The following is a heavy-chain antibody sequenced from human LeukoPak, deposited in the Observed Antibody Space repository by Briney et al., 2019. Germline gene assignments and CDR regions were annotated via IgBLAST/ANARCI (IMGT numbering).Heavy chain of an antibody. D-gene: IGHD5-18*01. CDR1: GYTFTNYG. CDR3: ARYSYGLYYFDS. J-gene: IGHJ4*02. CDR2: ISDYNGIT. Sequence: GASVKVSCKASGYTFTNYGISWVRQAPGQGLEWMGWISDYNGITNCAQTFQGRVTMTTDTSTSTAYMELRSLRSDDTGVYYCARYSYGLYYFDSWGQGTLVTVSS. V-gene: IGHV1-18*01.